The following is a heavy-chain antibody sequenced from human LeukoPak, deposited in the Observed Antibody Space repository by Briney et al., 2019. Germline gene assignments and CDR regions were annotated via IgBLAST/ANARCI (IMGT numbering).Heavy chain of an antibody. Sequence: GGSLRLSCAASGFTFSSYGMHWVRQAPGKGLEWVAVISYDGSNKYYADSVKGRFTISRDNSKNTLYLQMNSLRAEDTAVYYCAKTDYDSSGYYPANWGQGALVTASS. J-gene: IGHJ4*02. D-gene: IGHD3-22*01. CDR2: ISYDGSNK. V-gene: IGHV3-30*18. CDR3: AKTDYDSSGYYPAN. CDR1: GFTFSSYG.